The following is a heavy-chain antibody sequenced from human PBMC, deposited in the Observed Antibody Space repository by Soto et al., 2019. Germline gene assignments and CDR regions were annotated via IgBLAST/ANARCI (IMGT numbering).Heavy chain of an antibody. V-gene: IGHV3-23*01. CDR2: ISGSGNST. CDR1: GFTFSSSA. CDR3: AKGGSDRAARPHDYYYYYMDV. D-gene: IGHD6-6*01. Sequence: SGFTFSSSAMSWVRQAPGKGLEWVSAISGSGNSTYYADSVKGRFTISRDNSKNTLYLQMNSLRAEDTAVYYCAKGGSDRAARPHDYYYYYMDVWGKGTTVTVSS. J-gene: IGHJ6*03.